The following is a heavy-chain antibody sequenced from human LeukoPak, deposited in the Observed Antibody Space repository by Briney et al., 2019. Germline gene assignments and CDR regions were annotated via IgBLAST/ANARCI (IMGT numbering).Heavy chain of an antibody. J-gene: IGHJ4*02. CDR3: ARDADIVVVPAAIQNFDY. D-gene: IGHD2-2*02. CDR2: ISYDGSNK. Sequence: PGGSLRLSCAASGFTFSSYAMHWVRQAPGKGLEWVAVISYDGSNKYYADSVKGRFTISRDNSKNTLYLQMNSLRAEDTAVYYCARDADIVVVPAAIQNFDYWGQGTLVTVSS. V-gene: IGHV3-30-3*01. CDR1: GFTFSSYA.